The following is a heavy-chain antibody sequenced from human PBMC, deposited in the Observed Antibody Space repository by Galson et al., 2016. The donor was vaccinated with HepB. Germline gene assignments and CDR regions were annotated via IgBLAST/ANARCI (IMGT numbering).Heavy chain of an antibody. J-gene: IGHJ2*01. D-gene: IGHD4/OR15-4a*01. V-gene: IGHV4-39*07. CDR3: VRKDYAIPPGWYFDL. Sequence: ETLSLTCTVSGGSISSTDYFWGWIRQSPGKGLEWIGCIYYSGSTYYNPSLKSRVTISLDTSKNQFSLMLNSVTAADTALYYCVRKDYAIPPGWYFDLWGRGSLVTVSS. CDR2: IYYSGST. CDR1: GGSISSTDYF.